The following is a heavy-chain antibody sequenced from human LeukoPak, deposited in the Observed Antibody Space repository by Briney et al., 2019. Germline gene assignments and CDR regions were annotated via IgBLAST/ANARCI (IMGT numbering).Heavy chain of an antibody. CDR3: AKDMAESHNYYYYGMDV. D-gene: IGHD3-10*01. J-gene: IGHJ6*02. CDR1: GFTFSGYG. CDR2: ISSSSSSM. V-gene: IGHV3-48*04. Sequence: GGSLRLSCAASGFTFSGYGMNWVRQAPGKGLEWVSYISSSSSSMYYADSVKGRFTISRDNAKNSLYLQMNSLRAEDTALYYCAKDMAESHNYYYYGMDVWGQGTTVTVSS.